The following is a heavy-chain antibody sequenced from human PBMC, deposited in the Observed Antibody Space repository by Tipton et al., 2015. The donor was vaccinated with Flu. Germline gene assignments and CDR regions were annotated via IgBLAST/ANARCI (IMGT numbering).Heavy chain of an antibody. Sequence: TLSLTCTVSGGSISRTDSHWAWIRQSPGKGLEWIGYIYYSGSTNYNPSLKSRVTISVDTSKNQFSLKLSSVTAADTAVYYCARYGTYDGSRYFQHWGQGTLVTVSS. J-gene: IGHJ1*01. CDR2: IYYSGST. D-gene: IGHD1-26*01. CDR1: GGSISRTDSH. V-gene: IGHV4-61*05. CDR3: ARYGTYDGSRYFQH.